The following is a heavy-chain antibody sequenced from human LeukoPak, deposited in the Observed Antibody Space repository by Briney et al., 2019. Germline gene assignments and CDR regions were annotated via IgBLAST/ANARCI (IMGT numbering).Heavy chain of an antibody. CDR2: IIPIFGTA. CDR1: GGTFSSYA. V-gene: IGHV1-69*13. D-gene: IGHD1-1*01. CDR3: ATVHRDYSDY. J-gene: IGHJ4*02. Sequence: ASVKVSCKASGGTFSSYAISWVRQAPGQGLEWMGGIIPIFGTANYAQKFQGRVTITADESTSTAYMELSSLRSEDTAVYYCATVHRDYSDYWGQGTLVTVSS.